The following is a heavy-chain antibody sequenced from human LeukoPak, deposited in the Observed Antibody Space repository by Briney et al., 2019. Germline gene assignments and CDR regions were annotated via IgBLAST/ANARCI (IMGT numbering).Heavy chain of an antibody. CDR1: GGTFSSYA. J-gene: IGHJ6*02. CDR2: TIPIFGTA. D-gene: IGHD4-17*01. V-gene: IGHV1-69*13. Sequence: GASVKVSCKASGGTFSSYAISWVRQAPGQGLEWMGGTIPIFGTANYAQKFQGRVTITADESTSTAYMELSSLRSEDTAVYYCARPSDDYGDYEPYYGMDVWGQGTTVTVSS. CDR3: ARPSDDYGDYEPYYGMDV.